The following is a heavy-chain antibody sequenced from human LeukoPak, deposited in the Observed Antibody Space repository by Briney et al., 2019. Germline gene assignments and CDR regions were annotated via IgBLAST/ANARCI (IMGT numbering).Heavy chain of an antibody. CDR3: ARDRANNWNYEWGY. V-gene: IGHV3-21*05. Sequence: GGSLRLSCAASGFTFGIYAMNWVRQAPGKGLEWVSYIGPSGSNIYYADAVKGRFTISRDKAKNSLYLQMNSLRAEDTTVYYCARDRANNWNYEWGYWGQGTLVTVSS. CDR2: IGPSGSNI. J-gene: IGHJ4*02. D-gene: IGHD1-7*01. CDR1: GFTFGIYA.